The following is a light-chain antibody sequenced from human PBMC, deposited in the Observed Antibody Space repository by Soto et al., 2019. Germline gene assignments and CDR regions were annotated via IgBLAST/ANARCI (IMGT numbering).Light chain of an antibody. V-gene: IGLV2-23*02. CDR1: SSDVGSYNL. CDR2: EVS. CDR3: CSYAGSSTFEGV. Sequence: QSVLTQPASVSGSPGQSITISCTGTSSDVGSYNLVSWYQQHPGKAPKLMIYEVSKRPSGVSNRLSGSKSGNTASLTISGLQAEDEADYYCCSYAGSSTFEGVFGTGTKVTVL. J-gene: IGLJ1*01.